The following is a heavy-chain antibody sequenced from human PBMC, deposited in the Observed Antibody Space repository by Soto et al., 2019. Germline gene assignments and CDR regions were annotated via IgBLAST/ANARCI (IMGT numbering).Heavy chain of an antibody. J-gene: IGHJ4*02. D-gene: IGHD3-3*01. V-gene: IGHV3-23*01. CDR2: ISGSGGST. CDR3: AKGEGLVYRYGFHL. Sequence: EVQLLESGGGLVQSGGSLRLSCAASGFTFTSFAMTWVRQAPGKGLEWVSAISGSGGSTYYADSVKGRFSISRDNSKNTLYLQMNSLRAEDTAVYYCAKGEGLVYRYGFHLWGQGTLVTVSS. CDR1: GFTFTSFA.